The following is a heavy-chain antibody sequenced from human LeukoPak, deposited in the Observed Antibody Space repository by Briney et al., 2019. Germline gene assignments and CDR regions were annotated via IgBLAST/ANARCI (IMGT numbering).Heavy chain of an antibody. Sequence: PSETLSLTCTVSGGSISSSSYYWGWIRQPPGKGLEWIGSIYYSGSTYYNPSLKSRVTISVDTSKNQFSLKLSSVTAADTAVYYCARLNPLAAFDIWGQGTMVTVSS. J-gene: IGHJ3*02. V-gene: IGHV4-39*01. CDR2: IYYSGST. CDR3: ARLNPLAAFDI. CDR1: GGSISSSSYY.